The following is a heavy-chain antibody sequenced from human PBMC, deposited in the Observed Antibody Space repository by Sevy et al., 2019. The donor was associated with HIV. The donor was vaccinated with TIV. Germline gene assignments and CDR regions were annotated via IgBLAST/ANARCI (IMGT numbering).Heavy chain of an antibody. CDR3: ARDGGYDSRGYDLSNY. V-gene: IGHV3-23*01. Sequence: GGSLRLSCAASGFTFSSYAMSWVRQAPGKGLEWVSAISGSGGSTYYADSVKGRFTISRDNSKNTLYLQMNSLRAEDTAVYFCARDGGYDSRGYDLSNYWGQGTLVTVSS. CDR1: GFTFSSYA. D-gene: IGHD3-22*01. J-gene: IGHJ4*02. CDR2: ISGSGGST.